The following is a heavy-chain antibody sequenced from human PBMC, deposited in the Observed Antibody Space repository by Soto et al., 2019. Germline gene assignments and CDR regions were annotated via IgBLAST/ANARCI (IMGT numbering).Heavy chain of an antibody. V-gene: IGHV4-30-4*01. Sequence: TLSLTCTVSGGSISSGDYYWSWIRQPPGKGLEWIGYISYSGRTYYSPSLESRVTFSVDTSKNQFSLKLSSVTAADTALYYCARVRYYYDDSGYEPIVYYFDYWGQGTLVTVSS. J-gene: IGHJ4*02. CDR3: ARVRYYYDDSGYEPIVYYFDY. CDR2: ISYSGRT. CDR1: GGSISSGDYY. D-gene: IGHD3-22*01.